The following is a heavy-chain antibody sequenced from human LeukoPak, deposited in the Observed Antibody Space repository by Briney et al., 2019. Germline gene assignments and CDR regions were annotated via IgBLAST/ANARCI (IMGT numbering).Heavy chain of an antibody. CDR1: GGSIISYY. V-gene: IGHV4-59*01. Sequence: SETLSLTCTVSGGSIISYYWSWIRQPPGKGLEWIGYIYYSGSTNYNPSLKSRVTISVDTSKNQFSLKLSSVTAADTAVYYCAREFSAYNSPREFDYWGQGTLVTVSS. J-gene: IGHJ4*02. CDR3: AREFSAYNSPREFDY. CDR2: IYYSGST. D-gene: IGHD1-20*01.